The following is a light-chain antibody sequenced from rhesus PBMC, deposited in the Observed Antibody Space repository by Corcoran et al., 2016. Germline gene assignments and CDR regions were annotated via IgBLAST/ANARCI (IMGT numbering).Light chain of an antibody. J-gene: IGKJ3*01. Sequence: DIPMTQSPSSLSASVGDKVTITCRASQGITKDLSWYQQKPGKAPKLLIYTASKLHSGVPSRFSGIGSGTDFTLTISSLQPGDFAGYYCQQRYSYPVTFGPGNKLDIK. CDR3: QQRYSYPVT. CDR1: QGITKD. CDR2: TAS. V-gene: IGKV1-33*01.